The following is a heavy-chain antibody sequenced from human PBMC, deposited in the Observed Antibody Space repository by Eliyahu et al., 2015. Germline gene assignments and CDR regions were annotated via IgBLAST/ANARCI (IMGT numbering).Heavy chain of an antibody. V-gene: IGHV2-70*15. D-gene: IGHD6-6*01. CDR1: GFSLSTSGMC. CDR2: IDWDDDK. J-gene: IGHJ6*02. CDR3: ARIHVVKDGSSSSPYYYYGMDV. Sequence: QVTLRESGPALVKPTQTLTLTCTFSGFSLSTSGMCVSWIRQPPGKALEWLARIDWDDDKYYSTSLKTRLTISKDTSKNQVVLTMTNMDPVDTATYYCARIHVVKDGSSSSPYYYYGMDVWGQGTTVTVSS.